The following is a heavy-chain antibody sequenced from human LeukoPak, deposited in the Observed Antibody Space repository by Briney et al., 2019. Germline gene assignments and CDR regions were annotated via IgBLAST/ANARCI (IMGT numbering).Heavy chain of an antibody. CDR3: LTDPGAWAPI. D-gene: IGHD1-26*01. CDR2: IKSYTDGGTI. CDR1: GLNFNNAW. J-gene: IGHJ3*02. V-gene: IGHV3-15*01. Sequence: KTGGSLRLSCSTSGLNFNNAWMSWVRQAPGKGLEWIGRIKSYTDGGTIDYAAPVKDRFTISRDDSKNTLYLEINRLRTEDTAIYYCLTDPGAWAPIWGQGTMVTVSS.